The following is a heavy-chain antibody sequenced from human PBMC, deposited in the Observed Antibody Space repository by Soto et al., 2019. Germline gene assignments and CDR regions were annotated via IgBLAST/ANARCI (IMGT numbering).Heavy chain of an antibody. D-gene: IGHD1-7*01. CDR1: GLTFSTAW. J-gene: IGHJ4*02. CDR3: TVLGTGTLRY. V-gene: IGHV3-15*01. Sequence: EVQLVESGGGLVQPGGSLRLSCAASGLTFSTAWMSLVRQAPGKGLEWVGRIKSKTDGETSDYAAPVKGRFTISRDDSKNMFFQPMNGLKTEDTAVYYCTVLGTGTLRYWGQGSVVTVTS. CDR2: IKSKTDGETS.